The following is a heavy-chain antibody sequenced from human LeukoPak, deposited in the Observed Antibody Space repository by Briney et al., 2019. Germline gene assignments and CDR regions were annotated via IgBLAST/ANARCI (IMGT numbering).Heavy chain of an antibody. Sequence: GGSLRLSCAASGFTFSNSWMSWVRQAPGKGLEWVANIKQDGSEKYYVDSVKGRFTISRDNAKNSLYLQMNSLRAEDTAVYYCTRDWAGMDYYYGMDVWGQGTTVTVSS. CDR3: TRDWAGMDYYYGMDV. V-gene: IGHV3-7*01. J-gene: IGHJ6*02. D-gene: IGHD6-19*01. CDR2: IKQDGSEK. CDR1: GFTFSNSW.